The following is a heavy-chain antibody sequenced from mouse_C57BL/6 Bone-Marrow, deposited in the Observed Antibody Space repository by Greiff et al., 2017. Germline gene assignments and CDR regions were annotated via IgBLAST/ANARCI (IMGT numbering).Heavy chain of an antibody. CDR1: GYTFTSYT. V-gene: IGHV1-4*01. CDR3: TRLDYGSSWAY. Sequence: QVQLQQSGAELARPGASVKMSCKASGYTFTSYTMHWVKQRPGQGLEWIGYINPSSGYTKYNQKFKDKATLTADKSSSTAYMQLSSLTSEDSAVYYCTRLDYGSSWAYGGQGTLVTVSA. J-gene: IGHJ3*01. CDR2: INPSSGYT. D-gene: IGHD1-1*01.